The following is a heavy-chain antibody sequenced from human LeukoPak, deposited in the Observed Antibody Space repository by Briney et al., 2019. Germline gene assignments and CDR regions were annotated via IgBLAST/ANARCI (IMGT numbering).Heavy chain of an antibody. CDR2: ISAYNGNT. D-gene: IGHD3-10*01. V-gene: IGHV1-18*04. Sequence: ASVKVSCKASAITSYSISWVRQAPGQGLEWMGWISAYNGNTNYAQKFQGRVTMTTDTSTSTAYMELRSLRSDDTAVYYCARDKEGYYGSGSYYDYWGQGTLVTVSS. CDR3: ARDKEGYYGSGSYYDY. J-gene: IGHJ4*02. CDR1: AITSYS.